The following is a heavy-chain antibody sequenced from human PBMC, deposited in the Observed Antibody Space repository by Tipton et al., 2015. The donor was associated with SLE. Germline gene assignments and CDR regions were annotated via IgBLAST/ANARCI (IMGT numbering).Heavy chain of an antibody. V-gene: IGHV3-21*01. CDR1: GFNFSDYD. D-gene: IGHD1-26*01. Sequence: SLRLSCAASGFNFSDYDMNWVRQAPGKGLEWVSSITSSAGYKYYADSVKGRFIISRDDAKNSLYLQMNSLRAEDTAVYYCAREAWELLHYYSYYYIDLWGKGTPVPVSS. CDR2: ITSSAGYK. J-gene: IGHJ6*03. CDR3: AREAWELLHYYSYYYIDL.